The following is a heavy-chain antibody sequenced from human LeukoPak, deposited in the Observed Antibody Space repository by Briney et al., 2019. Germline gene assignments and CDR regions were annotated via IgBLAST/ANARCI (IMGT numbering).Heavy chain of an antibody. J-gene: IGHJ4*02. V-gene: IGHV3-7*01. CDR1: GFTFSSYW. CDR2: IRHDGSEK. CDR3: ARFEIVGPTTYFDY. D-gene: IGHD1-26*01. Sequence: PGGSLRLSCAASGFTFSSYWMSWVRQAPGKGLEWVANIRHDGSEKYYVDSVKGRFTISRDNAKNSLYLQMNSLRAEDTAVYFCARFEIVGPTTYFDYWGQGTLVTVSS.